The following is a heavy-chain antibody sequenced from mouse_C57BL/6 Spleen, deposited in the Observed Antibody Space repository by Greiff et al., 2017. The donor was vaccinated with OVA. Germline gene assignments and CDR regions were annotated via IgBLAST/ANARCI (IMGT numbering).Heavy chain of an antibody. Sequence: QVQLQQSGAELVRPGTSVKLSCKASGYTFTSYWMHWVKQRPGQGLEWIGEIDPSDSYTNYNQKFKGKATLTVDKSSSTAYMQLSSLTSEDSAVYYGAKLGGYDVYYAMDYWGQGTSVTVSS. V-gene: IGHV1-59*01. CDR2: IDPSDSYT. CDR1: GYTFTSYW. D-gene: IGHD2-2*01. J-gene: IGHJ4*01. CDR3: AKLGGYDVYYAMDY.